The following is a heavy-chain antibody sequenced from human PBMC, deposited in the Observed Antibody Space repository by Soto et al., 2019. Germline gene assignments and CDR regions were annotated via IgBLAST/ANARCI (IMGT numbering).Heavy chain of an antibody. CDR1: CGSISSYY. J-gene: IGHJ4*02. CDR2: IYNSGST. Sequence: SEPLSLTCSVLCGSISSYYWSWIRQPPGKGLEWIGSIYNSGSTNYNPSLKSRVTISIDTSKNQFSLKLTSVTAADTAVYYCARHRTFGYTLDSWGQGNLVTVSS. CDR3: ARHRTFGYTLDS. V-gene: IGHV4-59*01. D-gene: IGHD3-16*02.